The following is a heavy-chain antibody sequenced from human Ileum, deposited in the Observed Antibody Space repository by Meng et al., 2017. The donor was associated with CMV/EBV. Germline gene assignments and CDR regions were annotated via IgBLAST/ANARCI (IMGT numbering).Heavy chain of an antibody. J-gene: IGHJ4*02. CDR2: ISSASSTI. Sequence: GESLKISCAASGFTFSDYYMIWVRQAPGKGLEWISYISSASSTIYYADSVKGRFTISRDNAENSLYLQMNSLRAEDTALYYCARDLRWVRNGGYYVDYWGQGTLVTSPQ. D-gene: IGHD5-24*01. CDR1: GFTFSDYY. CDR3: ARDLRWVRNGGYYVDY. V-gene: IGHV3-11*01.